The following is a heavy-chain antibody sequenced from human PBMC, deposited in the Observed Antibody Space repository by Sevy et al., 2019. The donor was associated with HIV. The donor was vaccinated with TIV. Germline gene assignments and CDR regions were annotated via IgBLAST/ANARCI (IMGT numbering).Heavy chain of an antibody. D-gene: IGHD1-26*01. CDR3: AGENAWGRGYS. CDR1: GGSITSLY. J-gene: IGHJ4*02. V-gene: IGHV4-59*08. CDR2: IYYNGHI. Sequence: SETLSLTCTVSGGSITSLYWNWIRQPPGKGLEWIANIYYNGHIHYNPSLKSRVTISLDTSKNQYSLRLSSVTAADTAMYYCAGENAWGRGYSWGQGTLVTVSS.